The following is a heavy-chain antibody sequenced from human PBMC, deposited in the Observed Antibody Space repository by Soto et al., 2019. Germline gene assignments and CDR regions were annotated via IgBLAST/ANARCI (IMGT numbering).Heavy chain of an antibody. Sequence: QVQLVQSGAEVKKPGASVKVSCKASGYTFSSFYMHWVRQAPGRGLEWMGIINPSGGDTGYGKKFAGRVTMTRDTSTSTVYIEVCSLRPDDTAVYYCARGLNDYSTSSGRRSAQRGYYYGMDVWGQGTTVTVS. CDR3: ARGLNDYSTSSGRRSAQRGYYYGMDV. D-gene: IGHD4-4*01. CDR2: INPSGGDT. CDR1: GYTFSSFY. V-gene: IGHV1-46*01. J-gene: IGHJ6*02.